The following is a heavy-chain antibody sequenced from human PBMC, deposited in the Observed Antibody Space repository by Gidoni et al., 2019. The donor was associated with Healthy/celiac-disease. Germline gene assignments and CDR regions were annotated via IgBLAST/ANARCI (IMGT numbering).Heavy chain of an antibody. CDR1: VFTFSDYY. CDR2: ISSSGSTI. J-gene: IGHJ6*02. Sequence: QVQLVESGGGLVKPGGSLRLSCAAFVFTFSDYYMSWIRQAPGKGLEWVSYISSSGSTIYYADSVKGRFTISRDNAKNSLYLQMNSLRAEDTDVYYCAREGYYGRRVYYYGMDVWGQGTTVTVSS. D-gene: IGHD4-17*01. CDR3: AREGYYGRRVYYYGMDV. V-gene: IGHV3-11*01.